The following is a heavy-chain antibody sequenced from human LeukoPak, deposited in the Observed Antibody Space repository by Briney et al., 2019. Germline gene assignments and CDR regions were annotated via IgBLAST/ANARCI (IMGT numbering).Heavy chain of an antibody. Sequence: GGSLRLSCAASGFTFSVYYMSWIRQAPGKGLEWVSYISSSGSTIYYADSVKGRFTISRDNAKNSLYLQMNSLRAEDTAVYYCARLVVVAATGGYYMDVWGKGTTVTVSS. D-gene: IGHD2-15*01. J-gene: IGHJ6*03. CDR2: ISSSGSTI. CDR3: ARLVVVAATGGYYMDV. V-gene: IGHV3-11*01. CDR1: GFTFSVYY.